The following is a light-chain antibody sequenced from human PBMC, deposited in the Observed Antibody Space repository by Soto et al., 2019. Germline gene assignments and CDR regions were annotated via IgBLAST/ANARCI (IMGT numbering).Light chain of an antibody. CDR1: NIGSKS. V-gene: IGLV3-21*02. Sequence: SYELTQPPSVTVAPGQTARITCGGNNIGSKSVHWYQQKPGQAPVLVVYDDSDRPSGLPERFSGSTSGNTATLTISRVEAGDEADYYCQVWDSSSDHYVFGTGTKVPVL. CDR2: DDS. J-gene: IGLJ1*01. CDR3: QVWDSSSDHYV.